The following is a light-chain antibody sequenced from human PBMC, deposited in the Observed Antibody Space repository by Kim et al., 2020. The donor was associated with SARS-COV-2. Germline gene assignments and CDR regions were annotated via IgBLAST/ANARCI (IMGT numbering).Light chain of an antibody. CDR1: QSSSTY. CDR3: QQRTNGLT. J-gene: IGKJ4*01. CDR2: DAS. Sequence: SLSPGERATRACRASQSSSTYVAWYQQKPRQAPRLLIYDASKRTTGIPARFSGSGSGTDFTLSISSLEPEDFATYYCQQRTNGLTFGEGTRVEIK. V-gene: IGKV3-11*01.